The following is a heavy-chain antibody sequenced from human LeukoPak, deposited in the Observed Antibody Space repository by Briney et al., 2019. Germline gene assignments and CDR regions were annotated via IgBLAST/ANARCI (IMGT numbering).Heavy chain of an antibody. CDR1: GYTFTGYY. D-gene: IGHD3-10*01. J-gene: IGHJ5*02. Sequence: ASVKVSCKASGYTFTGYYMHWVRQAPGLGLEWMGWFNPNSGGTNYAQKFQGRVTMTRDKSISTAYMELSRLRSDDTAVYYCAREDSSGSYFNWFDPWGQGTLVTVSS. CDR3: AREDSSGSYFNWFDP. CDR2: FNPNSGGT. V-gene: IGHV1-2*02.